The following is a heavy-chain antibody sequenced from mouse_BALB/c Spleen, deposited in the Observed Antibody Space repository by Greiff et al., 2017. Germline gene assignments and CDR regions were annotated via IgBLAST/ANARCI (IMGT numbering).Heavy chain of an antibody. J-gene: IGHJ3*01. CDR3: TRSNPYYYGSSSWFAY. D-gene: IGHD1-1*01. V-gene: IGHV1S81*02. Sequence: QVQLQQSGAELVKPGASVKLSCKASGYTFTSYYMYWVKQRPGQGLEWIGEINPSNGGTNFNEKFKSKATLTVDKSSSTAYMQLSSLTSEDSAVYYCTRSNPYYYGSSSWFAYWGQGTLVTVSA. CDR2: INPSNGGT. CDR1: GYTFTSYY.